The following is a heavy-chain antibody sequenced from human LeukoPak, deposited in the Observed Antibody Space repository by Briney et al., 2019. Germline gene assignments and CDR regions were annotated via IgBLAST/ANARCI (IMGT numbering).Heavy chain of an antibody. CDR1: GYSFTDKY. V-gene: IGHV1-2*02. CDR3: ARAGGRSWFDP. Sequence: ASVKVSCKASGYSFTDKYMHWVRQAPGQGLEWMGWINPNSGGTNYAQRFQGRVTMTTDTSMSTAYMELSRLTSDDTAVYYCARAGGRSWFDPWGQGTLVTVSS. J-gene: IGHJ5*02. CDR2: INPNSGGT.